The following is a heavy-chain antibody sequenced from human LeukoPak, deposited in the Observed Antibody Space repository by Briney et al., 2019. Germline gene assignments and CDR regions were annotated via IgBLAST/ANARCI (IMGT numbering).Heavy chain of an antibody. CDR3: ARAAGSGWPGIFDY. D-gene: IGHD6-19*01. Sequence: PGGSLRLSCAASGFTVSSTYMSWVRQAPGKGLEWVSVIYSDDTTYNADSVKGRFTISRGNSKNTLYLQMNSLRAEDTAVYFCARAAGSGWPGIFDYWGQGTLVTVS. J-gene: IGHJ4*02. CDR2: IYSDDTT. CDR1: GFTVSSTY. V-gene: IGHV3-53*01.